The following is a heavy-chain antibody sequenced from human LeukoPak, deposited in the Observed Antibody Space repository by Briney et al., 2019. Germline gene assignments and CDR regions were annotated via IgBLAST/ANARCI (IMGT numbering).Heavy chain of an antibody. Sequence: SETLSLTCTVSGGSISSYYWSWIRQPPGKGLEWIGEINHSGSTNYNPSLKSRVTISVDTSKNQFSLKLSSVTAADTAVYYCARGISSIAARGRFDPWGQGTLVTVSS. CDR2: INHSGST. CDR1: GGSISSYY. J-gene: IGHJ5*02. CDR3: ARGISSIAARGRFDP. V-gene: IGHV4-34*01. D-gene: IGHD6-6*01.